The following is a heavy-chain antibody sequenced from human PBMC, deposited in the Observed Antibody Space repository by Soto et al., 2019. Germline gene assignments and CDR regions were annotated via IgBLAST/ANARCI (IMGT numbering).Heavy chain of an antibody. CDR2: IYYSGST. Sequence: QVQLQESGPRLVKPSETLSLTCIVSGGSISNYYWSSIRQPPGKGLEWIGYIYYSGSTNYNPSLQSRVTISVDTSKNQFSLKLSSVTAADTAVYYCARAVLPATAPFDYWGQGTLVTVSS. CDR3: ARAVLPATAPFDY. J-gene: IGHJ4*02. CDR1: GGSISNYY. D-gene: IGHD2-2*01. V-gene: IGHV4-59*01.